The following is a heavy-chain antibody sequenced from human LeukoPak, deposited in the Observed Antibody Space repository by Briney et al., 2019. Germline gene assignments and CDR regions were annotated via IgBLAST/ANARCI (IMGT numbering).Heavy chain of an antibody. Sequence: GGSLRLSCAASGFTFSSYGMHWVRQAPGKGLEWVAVISYDGSNKYYADSVKGRFTISRDNSKNTLYLQMNSLRAEDTAVYYCAKTPSGWYRDPFDYWGQGTLVTVSS. CDR3: AKTPSGWYRDPFDY. CDR1: GFTFSSYG. J-gene: IGHJ4*02. CDR2: ISYDGSNK. V-gene: IGHV3-30*18. D-gene: IGHD6-19*01.